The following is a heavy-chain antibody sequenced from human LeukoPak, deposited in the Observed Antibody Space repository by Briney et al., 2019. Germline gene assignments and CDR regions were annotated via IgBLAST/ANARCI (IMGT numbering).Heavy chain of an antibody. CDR1: GGSISSYY. Sequence: SETLSLTCTVSGGSISSYYWSWIRQPPGKGLEWIGYIYYSGTTNYNPSLKSRVTISVDTSKNQFSLKLSSVTAADTAVYYCARRYSGSYYRDYWGQGTLVTVSS. CDR3: ARRYSGSYYRDY. V-gene: IGHV4-59*08. CDR2: IYYSGTT. J-gene: IGHJ4*02. D-gene: IGHD1-26*01.